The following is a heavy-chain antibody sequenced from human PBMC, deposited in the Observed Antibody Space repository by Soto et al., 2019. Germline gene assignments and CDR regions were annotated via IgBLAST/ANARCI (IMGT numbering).Heavy chain of an antibody. CDR3: ANTSYSNPKLNWFDP. CDR1: GFTFSSYA. J-gene: IGHJ5*02. Sequence: GGSLRLSCAASGFTFSSYAMSWVRQAPGKGLEWVSAISGSGGSTYYADSVKGRFTISRDNSKNTLYLQMNSLRAEDTAVYYCANTSYSNPKLNWFDPWGQGTLVTVSS. CDR2: ISGSGGST. V-gene: IGHV3-23*01. D-gene: IGHD4-4*01.